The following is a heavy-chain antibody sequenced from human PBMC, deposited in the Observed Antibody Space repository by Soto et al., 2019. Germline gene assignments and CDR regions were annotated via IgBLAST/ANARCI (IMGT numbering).Heavy chain of an antibody. CDR3: ARGPNWNSRDYYGMDV. CDR2: IYYSGST. CDR1: GGSISSGDYY. Sequence: SETLSLTCTVSGGSISSGDYYWSWIRQPPGKGLECIGYIYYSGSTYYNPSLKSRVTISVDTSKNQFSLKLSSVTAADTAVYYCARGPNWNSRDYYGMDVWAQGTTVTVSS. J-gene: IGHJ6*02. D-gene: IGHD1-7*01. V-gene: IGHV4-30-4*01.